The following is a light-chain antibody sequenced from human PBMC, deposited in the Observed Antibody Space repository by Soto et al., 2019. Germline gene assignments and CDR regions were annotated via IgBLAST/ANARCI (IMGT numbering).Light chain of an antibody. Sequence: QSVLTQPGSVSGSPGTWISLSCTGTSSYVGGYNYVSWYQQHPGKAPKLMIYDVSNRPSGVSNRFSGSKSGNTASLTISGLQAEDEADYYCSSYTSSSTYVFGTGTRSPS. J-gene: IGLJ1*01. CDR3: SSYTSSSTYV. V-gene: IGLV2-14*01. CDR2: DVS. CDR1: SSYVGGYNY.